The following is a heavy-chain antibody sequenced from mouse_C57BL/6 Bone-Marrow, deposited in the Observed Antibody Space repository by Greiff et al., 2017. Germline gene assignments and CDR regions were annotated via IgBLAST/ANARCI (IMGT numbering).Heavy chain of an antibody. CDR1: GYTFTDYE. CDR2: IDPETGGT. D-gene: IGHD2-10*02. Sequence: VQLQQSWAELVRPGASVTLSCKASGYTFTDYEMHWVKQTPVHGLEWIGAIDPETGGTAYNQKFKGKAILTADKSSSTAYMELRSLTSEDSAVYYCTVWYARGYWGQGTSVTVSS. J-gene: IGHJ4*01. V-gene: IGHV1-15*01. CDR3: TVWYARGY.